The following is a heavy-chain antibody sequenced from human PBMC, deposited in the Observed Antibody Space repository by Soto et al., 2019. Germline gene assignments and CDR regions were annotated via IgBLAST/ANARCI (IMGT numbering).Heavy chain of an antibody. V-gene: IGHV4-34*01. J-gene: IGHJ6*03. CDR2: INHSGST. D-gene: IGHD3-10*01. CDR1: GGSFSGHY. Sequence: PSETLSLTCAVYGGSFSGHYWSWILQPPWKGLEWIGEINHSGSTNYNPSLKSRVTISVDTSKNQFSLKLSSVTAADTAVYYCARRTVYYYGSGSYFYYYYYYMDVWGKGTTVTVSS. CDR3: ARRTVYYYGSGSYFYYYYYYMDV.